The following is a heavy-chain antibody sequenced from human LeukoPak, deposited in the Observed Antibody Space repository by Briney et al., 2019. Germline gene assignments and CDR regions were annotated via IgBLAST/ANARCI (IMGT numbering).Heavy chain of an antibody. CDR2: IIDSSGTT. CDR1: GFTVSTYA. Sequence: GVSLRLSFSASGFTVSTYAMSWVRHTPGKGLEWGTGIIDSSGTTYYADSVKGRFTISRDNAKNTLYLQMSSLRAEDTALYYCAKHKGPGSFDYWGQGTLVTVSS. CDR3: AKHKGPGSFDY. D-gene: IGHD1-26*01. J-gene: IGHJ4*02. V-gene: IGHV3-23*01.